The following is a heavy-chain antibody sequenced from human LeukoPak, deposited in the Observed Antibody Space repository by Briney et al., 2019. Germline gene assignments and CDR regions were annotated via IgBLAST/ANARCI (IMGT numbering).Heavy chain of an antibody. CDR1: GFTFSSYS. CDR3: ARDAELRYFDWLFPPRYFDL. CDR2: ISSSSSYI. V-gene: IGHV3-21*01. D-gene: IGHD3-9*01. J-gene: IGHJ2*01. Sequence: GGSLRLSCAASGFTFSSYSMNWVRHAPGKGLEWVSSISSSSSYIYYADSVKGRFTISRDNAKNSLYLQMNSLRAEDTAVYYCARDAELRYFDWLFPPRYFDLWGRGTLVTVSS.